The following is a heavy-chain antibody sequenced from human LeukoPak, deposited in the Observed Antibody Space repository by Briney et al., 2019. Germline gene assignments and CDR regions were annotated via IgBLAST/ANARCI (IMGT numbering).Heavy chain of an antibody. CDR2: VDHTGST. CDR3: ARGRVSSRTWYSTYYYYLYMDV. J-gene: IGHJ6*03. CDR1: DDSITMYY. D-gene: IGHD1-1*01. Sequence: SETLSLTCSVSDDSITMYYWTWIRQPPGKGLEWIGYVDHTGSTNFNPSLNGRVSISRDTTNNLFSLRLRSVTAADTAVYFCARGRVSSRTWYSTYYYYLYMDVWGKGTTVTVSS. V-gene: IGHV4-59*01.